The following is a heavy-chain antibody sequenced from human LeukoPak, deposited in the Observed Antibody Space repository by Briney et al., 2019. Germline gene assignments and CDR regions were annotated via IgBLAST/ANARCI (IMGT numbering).Heavy chain of an antibody. CDR1: GGSISSSSYY. CDR2: IKQDGSEK. J-gene: IGHJ4*02. CDR3: AKVRDYDFWSGYESYFDY. D-gene: IGHD3-3*01. V-gene: IGHV3-7*03. Sequence: ETLSLTCTVSGGSISSSSYYWGWIRQPPGKGLEWVANIKQDGSEKYYVDSVKGRFTISRDNAKNTLYLQMNSLRAEDTAVYYCAKVRDYDFWSGYESYFDYWGQGTLVTVSS.